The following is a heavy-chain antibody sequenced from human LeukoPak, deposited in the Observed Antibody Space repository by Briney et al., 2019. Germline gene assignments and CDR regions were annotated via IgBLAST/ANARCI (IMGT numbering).Heavy chain of an antibody. Sequence: PSETLSLTCTVSGGSISSYYWSWIRQPAGKGLEWIGLIYTSGSTNYNPSLKSRVTISVDKSKNQFSLKLSSVTAADTAVYYCARASIAAADTVWFDPWGQGTLVTVSS. J-gene: IGHJ5*02. D-gene: IGHD6-13*01. CDR1: GGSISSYY. CDR2: IYTSGST. CDR3: ARASIAAADTVWFDP. V-gene: IGHV4-4*07.